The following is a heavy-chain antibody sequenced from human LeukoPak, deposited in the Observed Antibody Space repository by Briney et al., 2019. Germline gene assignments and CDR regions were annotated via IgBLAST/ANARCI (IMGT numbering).Heavy chain of an antibody. D-gene: IGHD4-11*01. CDR3: AASELTTLDI. V-gene: IGHV3-48*03. J-gene: IGHJ3*02. CDR2: INNGGSTK. Sequence: GGSLRLSCAASGVTFSSCEMNWVRQAPGKGLEWVSYINNGGSTKYYADSVKGRFTISRDNAKNSLYLQMNSLRAEDTAVYYCAASELTTLDIWGQGTMVTVSS. CDR1: GVTFSSCE.